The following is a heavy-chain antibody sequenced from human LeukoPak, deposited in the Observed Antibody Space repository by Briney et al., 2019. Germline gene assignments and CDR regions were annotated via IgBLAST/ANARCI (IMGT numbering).Heavy chain of an antibody. CDR2: IYYSGST. CDR3: ARMGVAVAGPFFDY. CDR1: GGSISSYY. Sequence: SETLSLTCTVSGGSISSYYWSWIRQPPGKGLEWIGYIYYSGSTNYNPSLKSRVTISVDTSKNQFSLKLSSVTAADTAVYYCARMGVAVAGPFFDYWGQGTLVTVSS. J-gene: IGHJ4*02. D-gene: IGHD6-19*01. V-gene: IGHV4-59*01.